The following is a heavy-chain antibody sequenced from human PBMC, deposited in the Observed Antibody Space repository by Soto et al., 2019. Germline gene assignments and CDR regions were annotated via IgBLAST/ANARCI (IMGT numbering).Heavy chain of an antibody. CDR2: ISSYTGNTYYQHSANT. CDR1: GYTFTNYH. D-gene: IGHD3-16*01. J-gene: IGHJ6*02. CDR3: ARKALEGGGLSYYGMDV. Sequence: ASVKVSCKASGYTFTNYHIHWVRQAPGQGLEWMGWISSYTGNTYYQHSANTEYAQKFQGRVSLTTDTSTTTAYLELRGLRSDDTAFFFCARKALEGGGLSYYGMDVGGPGTTAPVSS. V-gene: IGHV1-18*04.